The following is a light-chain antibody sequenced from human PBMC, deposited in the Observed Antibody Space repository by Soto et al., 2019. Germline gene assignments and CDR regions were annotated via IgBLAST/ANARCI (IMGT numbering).Light chain of an antibody. CDR3: QQYGSSPRT. V-gene: IGKV3-15*01. Sequence: EMVMTQSPATLSVSPGERATLSCRASQSVSSNLAWYQQKPGQAPRLLIYGASTRATGIPARFSGSGSGTEFTLTISSLQSEDFAVYYCQQYGSSPRTFGLGTKVEI. CDR1: QSVSSN. J-gene: IGKJ1*01. CDR2: GAS.